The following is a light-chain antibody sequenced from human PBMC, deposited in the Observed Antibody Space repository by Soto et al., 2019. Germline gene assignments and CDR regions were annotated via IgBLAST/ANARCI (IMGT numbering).Light chain of an antibody. CDR2: GAS. Sequence: EIVLTQSPGTLSLSPGERATLSCRASQSVSSTYIAWYQQNPGQAPRLLIYGASSRATGIPDRFSGSGSGTDFTPTISRLEPEDFAVDYCQQYGRSPPFTFGQGTKVEIK. CDR1: QSVSSTY. V-gene: IGKV3-20*01. CDR3: QQYGRSPPFT. J-gene: IGKJ2*01.